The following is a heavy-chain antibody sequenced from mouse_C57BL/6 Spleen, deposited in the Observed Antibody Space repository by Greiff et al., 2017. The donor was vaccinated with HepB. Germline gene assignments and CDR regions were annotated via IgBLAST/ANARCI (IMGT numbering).Heavy chain of an antibody. CDR1: GFTFSDYG. CDR3: AREAYYAMDY. Sequence: DVMLVESGGGLVKPGGSLKLSCAASGFTFSDYGMHWVRQAPEKGLEWVAYISSGSSTIYYADTVKGRFTISRDNAKHTLFLQMTSLRSEDTAMYYCAREAYYAMDYWGQGTSVTVSS. V-gene: IGHV5-17*01. CDR2: ISSGSSTI. J-gene: IGHJ4*01.